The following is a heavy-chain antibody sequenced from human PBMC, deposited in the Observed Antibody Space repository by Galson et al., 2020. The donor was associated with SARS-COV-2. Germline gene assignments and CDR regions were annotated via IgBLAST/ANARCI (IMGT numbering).Heavy chain of an antibody. J-gene: IGHJ6*02. V-gene: IGHV3-64*01. CDR2: IGGST. D-gene: IGHD2-2*01. CDR1: GFTLSSYG. Sequence: GESLKTSCAASGFTLSSYGMHWVRQAPGKGLEYVSSIGGSTHYVNSVKGRFSISRDNSKNTLYLQMGSLRADDMAVYYCARQFCSSRTCTPGGLDLWGQGTTVTVSS. CDR3: ARQFCSSRTCTPGGLDL.